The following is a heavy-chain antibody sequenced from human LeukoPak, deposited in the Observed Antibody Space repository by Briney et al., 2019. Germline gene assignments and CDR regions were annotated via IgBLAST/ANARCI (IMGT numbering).Heavy chain of an antibody. Sequence: PSETLSLTCAVYGGSFSGYYWSWIRQPPGKGLEWIGEINHSGSTNYNPSLKSRVTISVDTSKNQFSLKLSSVTAADTAVYYCARGITGIAMVEDWGQGTLVTVSS. D-gene: IGHD6-19*01. J-gene: IGHJ4*02. CDR1: GGSFSGYY. CDR2: INHSGST. V-gene: IGHV4-34*01. CDR3: ARGITGIAMVED.